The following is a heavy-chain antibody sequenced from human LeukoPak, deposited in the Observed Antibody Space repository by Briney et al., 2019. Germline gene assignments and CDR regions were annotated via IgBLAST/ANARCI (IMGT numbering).Heavy chain of an antibody. CDR2: IIPIFGTA. CDR3: ARALTPARKHDAFDI. CDR1: GGTFSRYA. J-gene: IGHJ3*02. Sequence: ASVNVSCKASGGTFSRYAISWVRQAPGQGLEWMGGIIPIFGTANYAQKFQGRVTITADESTSTAYMELSSLRSEDTAVYYCARALTPARKHDAFDIWGQGTMVTVSS. V-gene: IGHV1-69*13.